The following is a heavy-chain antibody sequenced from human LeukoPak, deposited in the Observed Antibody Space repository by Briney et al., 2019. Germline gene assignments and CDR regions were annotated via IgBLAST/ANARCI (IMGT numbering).Heavy chain of an antibody. V-gene: IGHV4-34*01. J-gene: IGHJ4*02. CDR1: GGSSSGYY. CDR3: ATRTSSRDGYNYYFDY. Sequence: SETLSLTCAVYGGSSSGYYWSWTRHPPGKGLEWIGEINHSGSTNYNPSLKSPVTISVDTSKNQFSLKLSSVTAADTAVYYCATRTSSRDGYNYYFDYWGQGTLVTVSS. D-gene: IGHD5-24*01. CDR2: INHSGST.